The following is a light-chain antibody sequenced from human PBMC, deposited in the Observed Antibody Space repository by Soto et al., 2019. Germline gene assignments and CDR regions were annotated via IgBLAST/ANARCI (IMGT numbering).Light chain of an antibody. J-gene: IGKJ1*01. CDR2: KAS. Sequence: DIQMTQSPSTLSGSVGDRVTIICRASQTISSWLAWYQQEPGKAPKLLIYKASTLKSGVPSRFSGSGSGTEFTLTISSLQPDDFATYYCQQYNSYSFGQGTKVDIK. CDR1: QTISSW. CDR3: QQYNSYS. V-gene: IGKV1-5*03.